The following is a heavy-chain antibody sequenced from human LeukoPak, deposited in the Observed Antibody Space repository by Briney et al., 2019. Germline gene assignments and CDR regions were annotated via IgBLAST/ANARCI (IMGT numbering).Heavy chain of an antibody. CDR3: ARSTGSTMFIDY. J-gene: IGHJ4*02. CDR2: IYYSGNT. V-gene: IGHV4-59*01. D-gene: IGHD3-10*02. CDR1: GGSISPYY. Sequence: PSETLSLTCTVSGGSISPYYLSWIRQPPGKGLEWLGYIYYSGNTEYKPSLKSRVAMSVDTSKNQFSLRLSSVTAADTAVYYSARSTGSTMFIDYWGQGTLVTVSS.